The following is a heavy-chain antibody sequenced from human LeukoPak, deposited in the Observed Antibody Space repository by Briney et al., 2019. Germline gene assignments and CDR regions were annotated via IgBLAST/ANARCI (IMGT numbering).Heavy chain of an antibody. CDR2: ISYDGSNK. CDR1: GFTFSSYA. CDR3: ARAQAPGDDYYYYGMDV. Sequence: GRSLRLFCAASGFTFSSYAMHWVRQAPGKGLEWVAVISYDGSNKYYADSVKGRFTISRDNSKNTLYLQMNSLRAEDTAVYYCARAQAPGDDYYYYGMDVWGQGTTVTVSS. D-gene: IGHD7-27*01. J-gene: IGHJ6*02. V-gene: IGHV3-30-3*01.